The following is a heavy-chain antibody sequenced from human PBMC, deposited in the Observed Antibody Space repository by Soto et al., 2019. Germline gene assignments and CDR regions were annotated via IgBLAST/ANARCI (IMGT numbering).Heavy chain of an antibody. Sequence: QVQLQQWGAGLLKPSETLSLTCGVYGGSFSGYYWNWIRQPPGQGLEWIGEINPSGGTNYNPSLKSLVTISADTSKNHFSLKLSSVTAADTAVYYCARVRASMGQRDLDFWGQGTLVTVSS. CDR1: GGSFSGYY. V-gene: IGHV4-34*01. D-gene: IGHD2-21*01. CDR2: INPSGGT. CDR3: ARVRASMGQRDLDF. J-gene: IGHJ4*02.